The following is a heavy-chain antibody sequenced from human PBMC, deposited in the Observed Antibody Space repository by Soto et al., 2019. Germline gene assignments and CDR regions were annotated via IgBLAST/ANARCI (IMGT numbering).Heavy chain of an antibody. CDR1: GFTFSSYA. D-gene: IGHD6-19*01. Sequence: GGSLRLSCAASGFTFSSYAMSWVRQAPGKGLEWVSAIRVSGGSTYYADSVKGRFTISRDNSKNTLYLQMNSLRAEDTGVYYCAKIAGAGKVGGTIDYWGQGTLVTVSS. CDR3: AKIAGAGKVGGTIDY. CDR2: IRVSGGST. J-gene: IGHJ4*02. V-gene: IGHV3-23*01.